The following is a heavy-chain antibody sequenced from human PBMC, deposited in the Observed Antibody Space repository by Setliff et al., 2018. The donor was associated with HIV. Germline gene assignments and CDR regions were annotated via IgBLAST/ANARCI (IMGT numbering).Heavy chain of an antibody. CDR2: IIPIFGTT. Sequence: SVKVSCKASGGTFSSYAISWVRQAPGQGLEWMGGIIPIFGTTNYAQNFQGRVTIPADKSTSTAYMELSSLRSEDTAVYYCALDLPGPAITSGWMKNWFDPWGQGTLVTVSS. D-gene: IGHD6-19*01. CDR1: GGTFSSYA. V-gene: IGHV1-69*06. CDR3: ALDLPGPAITSGWMKNWFDP. J-gene: IGHJ5*02.